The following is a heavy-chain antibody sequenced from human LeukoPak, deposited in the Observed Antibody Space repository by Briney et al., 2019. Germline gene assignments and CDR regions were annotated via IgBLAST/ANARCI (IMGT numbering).Heavy chain of an antibody. D-gene: IGHD3-22*01. V-gene: IGHV3-11*01. J-gene: IGHJ4*02. CDR2: ISSSGSTI. CDR3: ARDQYYDSSGLTGY. Sequence: GGSLRLSCAASGFTFSDYYMSWIRQAPGKGLEWVSYISSSGSTIYYADSVEGRFTISRDNAKNSLYLQMNSLRAEDTAVYYCARDQYYDSSGLTGYWGQGTLVTVSS. CDR1: GFTFSDYY.